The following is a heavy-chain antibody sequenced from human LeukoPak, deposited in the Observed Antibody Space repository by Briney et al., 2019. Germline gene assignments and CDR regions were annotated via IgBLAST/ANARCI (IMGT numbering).Heavy chain of an antibody. CDR1: GFTFSSYA. CDR3: AKGQSGYYSRPLDY. J-gene: IGHJ4*02. D-gene: IGHD3-22*01. V-gene: IGHV3-23*01. CDR2: ISGSGGST. Sequence: GGSLRLSCAASGFTFSSYAMSWVRQAPGKGLEWVSAISGSGGSTYYADSVKGRFTISRDNSKNTLYLQMNSLRAEDTAVYYCAKGQSGYYSRPLDYWGQGTLVTVSS.